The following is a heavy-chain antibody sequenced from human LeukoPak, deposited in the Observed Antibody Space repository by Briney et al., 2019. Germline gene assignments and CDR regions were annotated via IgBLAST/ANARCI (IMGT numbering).Heavy chain of an antibody. CDR2: ISSSGSTI. CDR3: ARDMRDYVWGSYRYTNYYYYGMDV. CDR1: GFTFSSYE. J-gene: IGHJ6*02. V-gene: IGHV3-48*03. Sequence: GGSLRLSCAASGFTFSSYEMNWVRQAPGKGLEWVSYISSSGSTIYYADSVKGRFTISRDNAKNSLYLQMNSLRAEDTAVYYCARDMRDYVWGSYRYTNYYYYGMDVWGQGTTVTVSS. D-gene: IGHD3-16*02.